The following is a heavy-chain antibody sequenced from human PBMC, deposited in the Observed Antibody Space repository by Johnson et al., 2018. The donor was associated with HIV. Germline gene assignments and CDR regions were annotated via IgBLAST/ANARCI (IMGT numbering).Heavy chain of an antibody. D-gene: IGHD2-2*02. Sequence: QMLLVESGGGVVQPGRSLRLSCAASGFTFSSYTIHWVRQAPGKGLEWVAFISYDGSNKYYADSVKGRFTISRDNSKNTLYLQMNSLRAEDTAVYYCARDRVPAAIGLAYRGAFEIWGQGTMVTVSS. V-gene: IGHV3-30*04. CDR1: GFTFSSYT. CDR3: ARDRVPAAIGLAYRGAFEI. CDR2: ISYDGSNK. J-gene: IGHJ3*02.